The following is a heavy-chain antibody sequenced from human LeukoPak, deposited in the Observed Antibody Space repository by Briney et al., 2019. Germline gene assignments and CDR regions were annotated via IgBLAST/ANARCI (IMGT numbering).Heavy chain of an antibody. D-gene: IGHD3-10*01. V-gene: IGHV4-59*11. J-gene: IGHJ5*02. CDR3: ARDMLGYYYGSGNYGSFDT. Sequence: SETLSLTCTVSGGSISKHYWTWIRQSPGKGLEWIGYIYYSGISDYNPSLRSRVTTSVDTSKNQFSLKLTSLTAADTAVYYCARDMLGYYYGSGNYGSFDTWGQGTLVTVSS. CDR2: IYYSGIS. CDR1: GGSISKHY.